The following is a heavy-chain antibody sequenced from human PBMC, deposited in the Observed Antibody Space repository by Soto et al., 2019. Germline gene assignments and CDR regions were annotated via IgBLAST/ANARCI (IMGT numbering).Heavy chain of an antibody. CDR1: GYSFTSSG. D-gene: IGHD2-15*01. V-gene: IGHV1-18*04. J-gene: IGHJ6*02. CDR3: ARFSGGVYNTYYFYYGMDV. Sequence: ASVKVSCKASGYSFTSSGISWVRQAPGQGLDWMGWITTYNGNTKYAQDLQGRVTMTTDTSTSTAYMELRSLRSDDTAVYYCARFSGGVYNTYYFYYGMDVWGQGTTVTVSS. CDR2: ITTYNGNT.